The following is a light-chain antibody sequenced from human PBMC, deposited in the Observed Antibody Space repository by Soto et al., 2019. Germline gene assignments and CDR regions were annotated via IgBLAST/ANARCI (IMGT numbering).Light chain of an antibody. CDR2: DTS. J-gene: IGKJ5*01. V-gene: IGKV3-11*01. CDR1: QSVGSN. CDR3: QRGDT. Sequence: EIVLTQSPATLSLSPGERATLSCRASQSVGSNLAWYQQKPGQAPRLLIYDTSNRATGIPARFSGSGSGTDFTLTISSLTHKDFAVYYCQRGDTFGQGTRLEIK.